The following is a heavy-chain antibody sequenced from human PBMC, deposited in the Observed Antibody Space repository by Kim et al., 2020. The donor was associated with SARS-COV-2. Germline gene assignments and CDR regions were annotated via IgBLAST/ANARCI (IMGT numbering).Heavy chain of an antibody. Sequence: SLKSRVTISVDTSKNQFSLKLSSVTAADTAVYYCARVVGGSGSYYYGMDVWGQGTTVTVSS. J-gene: IGHJ6*02. V-gene: IGHV4-59*01. D-gene: IGHD3-10*01. CDR3: ARVVGGSGSYYYGMDV.